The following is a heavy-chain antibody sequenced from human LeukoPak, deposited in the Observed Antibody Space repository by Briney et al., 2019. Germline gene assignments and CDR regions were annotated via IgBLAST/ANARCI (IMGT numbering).Heavy chain of an antibody. D-gene: IGHD2-2*01. CDR3: ARRDCISSSCYAPDFDY. Sequence: SETLSLTCAVYGGSFSGYYWSWIRQPPGKGLEWIGEINHSGSTNYNPSLKSRVTISVDTSKNQFSLKLSSVTAADTAVYYCARRDCISSSCYAPDFDYWAQGTLVSVS. CDR1: GGSFSGYY. J-gene: IGHJ4*02. V-gene: IGHV4-34*01. CDR2: INHSGST.